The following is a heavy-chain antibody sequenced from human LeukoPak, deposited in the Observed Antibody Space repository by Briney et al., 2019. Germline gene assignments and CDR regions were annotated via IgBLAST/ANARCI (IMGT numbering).Heavy chain of an antibody. CDR3: ARTLNGDGMDY. J-gene: IGHJ4*02. Sequence: GGSLRLSCAASGFTFSTYAMNWVRQAPGKGLEWVSSISGSGGSTYYADSVKGLFTVSRDNSKNTLYLQMNSLRAEDTAVYYCARTLNGDGMDYWGQGTLVTVSS. D-gene: IGHD4-17*01. CDR2: ISGSGGST. V-gene: IGHV3-23*01. CDR1: GFTFSTYA.